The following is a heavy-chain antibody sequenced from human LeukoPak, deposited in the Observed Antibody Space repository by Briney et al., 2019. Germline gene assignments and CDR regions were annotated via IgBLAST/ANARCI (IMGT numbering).Heavy chain of an antibody. CDR3: ARANTLWFGELSSRFWFDP. J-gene: IGHJ5*02. CDR1: GFTVSSNY. D-gene: IGHD3-10*01. CDR2: IYSGGST. V-gene: IGHV3-53*01. Sequence: GGSLRPSCAASGFTVSSNYMSWVRQAPGKGLEWVSVIYSGGSTYYADSVKGRFTISRDNSKNTLYLQMNSLRAEDTAVYYCARANTLWFGELSSRFWFDPWGQGTLVTVSS.